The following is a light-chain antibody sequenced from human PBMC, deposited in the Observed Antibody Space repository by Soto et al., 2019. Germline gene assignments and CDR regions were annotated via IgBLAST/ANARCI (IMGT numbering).Light chain of an antibody. CDR1: SSDVGAYNL. J-gene: IGLJ2*01. V-gene: IGLV2-14*01. CDR3: SSYTSTSTVF. Sequence: QSALTQPASVSGSPGQSITISCTGTSSDVGAYNLVSWYQHHPGKAPKFMMYEVSYRPSGVSNRFSGSKSGNTASLTISGLQAEDEAYYYCSSYTSTSTVFFGGGTKLTVL. CDR2: EVS.